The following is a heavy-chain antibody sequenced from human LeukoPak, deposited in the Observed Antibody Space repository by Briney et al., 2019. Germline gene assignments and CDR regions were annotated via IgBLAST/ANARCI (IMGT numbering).Heavy chain of an antibody. CDR1: GGSISSYY. Sequence: SETLSLTCTVSGGSISSYYWSWIRQPPGKGLEWIGYIYYSGSINYNPSLKSRVTISVDTSKNQFSLKLSSVTAADTAVYYCARARTGVDVWGQGTTVTVSS. V-gene: IGHV4-59*01. CDR3: ARARTGVDV. J-gene: IGHJ6*02. CDR2: IYYSGSI. D-gene: IGHD1-14*01.